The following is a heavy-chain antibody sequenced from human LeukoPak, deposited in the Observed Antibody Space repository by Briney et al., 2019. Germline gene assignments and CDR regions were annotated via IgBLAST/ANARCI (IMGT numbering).Heavy chain of an antibody. Sequence: KPGGSLRLSCAASGFTFSDYYMSWIRQAPGKGLEWVSYISSSSSYTNYADSVKGRFTISRDNAKNSLYLQMNSLRAEDTAVYYCARLDSSGYYPGNWGQGTLVTVSS. CDR3: ARLDSSGYYPGN. D-gene: IGHD3-22*01. CDR2: ISSSSSYT. J-gene: IGHJ4*02. V-gene: IGHV3-11*03. CDR1: GFTFSDYY.